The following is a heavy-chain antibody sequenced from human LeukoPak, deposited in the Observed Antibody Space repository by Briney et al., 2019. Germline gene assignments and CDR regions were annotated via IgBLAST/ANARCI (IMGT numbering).Heavy chain of an antibody. CDR2: IGGSGGNT. J-gene: IGHJ4*02. Sequence: GGSLRLSCAASGFIFSTYGMGWVRQAPGKGLEWVSAIGGSGGNTYYADSVQGRFTISRDNSKNTLYLQMNSLRAEDTAVYYCARAGVVDTEGEDYWGQGTLVTVSS. D-gene: IGHD3-22*01. V-gene: IGHV3-23*01. CDR3: ARAGVVDTEGEDY. CDR1: GFIFSTYG.